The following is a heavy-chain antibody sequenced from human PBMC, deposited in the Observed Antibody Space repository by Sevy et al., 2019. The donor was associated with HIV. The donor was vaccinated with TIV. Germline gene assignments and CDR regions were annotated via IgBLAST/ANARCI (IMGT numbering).Heavy chain of an antibody. V-gene: IGHV4-59*08. CDR2: LFNRGGT. Sequence: SETLSVTCIVSGGSFTSDYWSWIRQPPGKGLEWIGYLFNRGGTTYNPSFKSRVTISVDTSKKQIYLKLNSVTAADTAVYYCARQYSSSFGIDYWGQGTRVTVSS. D-gene: IGHD6-6*01. CDR3: ARQYSSSFGIDY. J-gene: IGHJ4*02. CDR1: GGSFTSDY.